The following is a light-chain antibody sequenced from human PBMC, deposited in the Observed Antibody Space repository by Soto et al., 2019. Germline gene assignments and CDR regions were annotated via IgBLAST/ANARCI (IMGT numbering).Light chain of an antibody. Sequence: DIQMTQSPSSVSASVGDRVTITCRASQGISSWLAWYQQKPGKAPKLLIYKASTLKSGVPSRFSGSGPGTDFTLTISSLEPEDFALYYCQQRSTWPTFGQGTRLEIK. J-gene: IGKJ5*01. CDR1: QGISSW. CDR3: QQRSTWPT. CDR2: KAS. V-gene: IGKV1-12*01.